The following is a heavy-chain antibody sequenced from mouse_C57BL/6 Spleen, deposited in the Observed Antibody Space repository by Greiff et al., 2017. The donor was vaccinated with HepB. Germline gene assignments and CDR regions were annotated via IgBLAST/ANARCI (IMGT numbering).Heavy chain of an antibody. CDR3: ARVYGYFDV. V-gene: IGHV5-12*01. J-gene: IGHJ1*03. CDR1: GFTFSDYY. Sequence: EVKLMESGGGLVQPGGSLKLSCAASGFTFSDYYMYWVRQTPEKRLEWVADVSNGGGSTYYPDTVKGRFTISRDNAKNTLYLQMSRLKSEDTAMYYCARVYGYFDVWGTGTTVTVSS. CDR2: VSNGGGST.